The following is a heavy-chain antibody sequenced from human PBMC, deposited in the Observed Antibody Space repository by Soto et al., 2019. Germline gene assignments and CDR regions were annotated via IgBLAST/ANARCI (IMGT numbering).Heavy chain of an antibody. CDR3: ESSGGGEDY. Sequence: QVQLQESGPGLVKPSGTLSLTCAVSGGSISSSHWWSWVRQPPGKGLEWIGEIYHSGSTNYNPSLKSRVPLSVDKSKNRFSLTLGSVTAADTAGYYCESSGGGEDYWGQGTLVTVSS. CDR1: GGSISSSHW. V-gene: IGHV4-4*02. CDR2: IYHSGST. D-gene: IGHD3-16*01. J-gene: IGHJ4*02.